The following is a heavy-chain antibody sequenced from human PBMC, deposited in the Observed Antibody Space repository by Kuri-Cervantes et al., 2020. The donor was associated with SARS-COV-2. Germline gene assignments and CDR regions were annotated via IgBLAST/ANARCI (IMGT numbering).Heavy chain of an antibody. Sequence: ASVKVSCKASGYTFSEYYIHWVRQAPGQGLEWMGWISTYNGNTNYAQILQGRITMTTDTSTSTAYMELRSLRSHDTAVYYCARSHTLYGGNSSPWDYWGQGTLVTVPS. CDR3: ARSHTLYGGNSSPWDY. J-gene: IGHJ4*02. CDR1: GYTFSEYY. V-gene: IGHV1-18*04. D-gene: IGHD4-23*01. CDR2: ISTYNGNT.